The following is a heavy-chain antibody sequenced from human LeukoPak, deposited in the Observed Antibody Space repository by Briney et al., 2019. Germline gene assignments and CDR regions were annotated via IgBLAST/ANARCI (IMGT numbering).Heavy chain of an antibody. CDR2: IYPGDSDT. CDR3: AKYFGSGSYYLDC. D-gene: IGHD3-10*01. Sequence: ESLKISCKGSGYSFTSYWIGWVRQMPGKGLEWMGIIYPGDSDTRYSPSFQGQVTISADKSINTAYLQWSSLKASDTAIYYCAKYFGSGSYYLDCWGQGTLVTVSS. V-gene: IGHV5-51*01. J-gene: IGHJ4*02. CDR1: GYSFTSYW.